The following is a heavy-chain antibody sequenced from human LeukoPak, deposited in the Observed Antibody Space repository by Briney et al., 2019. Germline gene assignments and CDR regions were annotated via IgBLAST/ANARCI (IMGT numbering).Heavy chain of an antibody. CDR3: GVRSGTYYNCFDP. CDR2: ISYDGGNM. J-gene: IGHJ5*02. V-gene: IGHV3-30*03. Sequence: GGSLRLSCAASGFIFNSYGMHWVRQAAGKGLEWVAVISYDGGNMYYADSVKGRFTISRDNSKNSLYLQMSSLRAEDTALYAKGVRSGTYYNCFDPWGQGTLVTVSS. D-gene: IGHD1-26*01. CDR1: GFIFNSYG.